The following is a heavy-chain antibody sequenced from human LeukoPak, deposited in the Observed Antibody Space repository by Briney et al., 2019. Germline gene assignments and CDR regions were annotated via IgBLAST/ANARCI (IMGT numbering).Heavy chain of an antibody. CDR1: GGSISSYY. Sequence: SETLSLTCTVSGGSISSYYWSWIRQPPGKGLEWLGYIYYSGSTNYNPSLKSRVTISVDTSKNQFSLKLSSVTAADMAVYYCARVGGTNYYYYGMDVWGQGTTVTVSS. CDR2: IYYSGST. D-gene: IGHD3-10*01. V-gene: IGHV4-59*01. CDR3: ARVGGTNYYYYGMDV. J-gene: IGHJ6*02.